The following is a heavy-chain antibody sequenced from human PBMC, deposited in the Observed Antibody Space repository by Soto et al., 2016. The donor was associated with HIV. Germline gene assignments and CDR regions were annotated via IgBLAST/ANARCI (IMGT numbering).Heavy chain of an antibody. CDR3: ARSSGGPSYYYMDV. Sequence: QVQLVQSGAEVKKPGASVKVSCKASGYTFTGYYIHWVRQAPGQGLEWMGWINPNSGGTNYAQKFQGRVTMTRDTSINTAHMDLRILRSDDTAIYYCARSSGGPSYYYMDVWGKGTTVTVSS. CDR2: INPNSGGT. J-gene: IGHJ6*03. D-gene: IGHD2-15*01. CDR1: GYTFTGYY. V-gene: IGHV1-2*02.